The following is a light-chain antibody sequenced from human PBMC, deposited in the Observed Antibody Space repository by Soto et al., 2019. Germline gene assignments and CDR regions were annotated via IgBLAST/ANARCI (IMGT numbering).Light chain of an antibody. J-gene: IGLJ1*01. V-gene: IGLV1-40*01. CDR1: TSNIGAGYD. CDR3: QSYDSTLSARYV. Sequence: QSVLTQPPSVSGAPGQRVTISCAGNTSNIGAGYDVHWYQQFPGTAPRLVIHANTNRPSGVPDRFSGSKSGTSASLAITGLQADDEADYHCQSYDSTLSARYVFGTGTKVTVL. CDR2: ANT.